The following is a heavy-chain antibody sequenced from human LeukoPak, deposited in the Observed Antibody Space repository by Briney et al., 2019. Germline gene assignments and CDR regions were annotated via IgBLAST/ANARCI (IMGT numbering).Heavy chain of an antibody. CDR3: ARRRNGVPYYFDY. V-gene: IGHV4-39*01. J-gene: IGHJ4*02. Sequence: PSETLSLTCTFSGGSISTSDYYWGWIRQPPGKGLEWIGSFYYSGSTYYNPSLKSRLTISVDTSNNQFSLRLTSVTAADTAVYYCARRRNGVPYYFDYWGQGTLVTVSS. CDR2: FYYSGST. CDR1: GGSISTSDYY. D-gene: IGHD1-1*01.